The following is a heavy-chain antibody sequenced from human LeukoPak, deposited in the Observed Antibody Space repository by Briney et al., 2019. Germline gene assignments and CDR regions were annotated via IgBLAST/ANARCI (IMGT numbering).Heavy chain of an antibody. Sequence: SETLSLTCSVSGGSISSGDYYWSWIRQPPGKGLEWFGYIYYSGSTYYNPSLKSRVTISVDTSKNQFSLKLSSVTAADTAVYYCARVGGSTYYYDSSGYFVDYWGQGTLVTVSS. CDR3: ARVGGSTYYYDSSGYFVDY. J-gene: IGHJ4*02. CDR2: IYYSGST. V-gene: IGHV4-30-4*01. CDR1: GGSISSGDYY. D-gene: IGHD3-22*01.